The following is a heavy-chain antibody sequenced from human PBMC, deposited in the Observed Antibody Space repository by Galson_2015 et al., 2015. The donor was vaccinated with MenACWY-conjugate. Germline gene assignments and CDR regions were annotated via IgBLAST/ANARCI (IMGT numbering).Heavy chain of an antibody. CDR3: ARRSGWTNDAFDI. CDR2: ISAYNGNI. Sequence: SCKASGYTFTSYGFSWVRQAPGQGLAWIGWISAYNGNINYAQKFQGRVTMTTDTSTSTAYMELRSLRSDDTAVYYCARRSGWTNDAFDIWGQGTMVTVSS. CDR1: GYTFTSYG. V-gene: IGHV1-18*01. D-gene: IGHD6-19*01. J-gene: IGHJ3*02.